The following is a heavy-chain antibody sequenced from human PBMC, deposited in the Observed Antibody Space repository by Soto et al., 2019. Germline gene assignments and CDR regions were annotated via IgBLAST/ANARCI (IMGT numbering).Heavy chain of an antibody. V-gene: IGHV1-69*13. CDR1: GYTFTSYG. D-gene: IGHD5-18*01. J-gene: IGHJ3*02. Sequence: AASVKVSCKASGYTFTSYGISWVRQAPGQGLEWMGGIIPIFGTANYAQKFQGRVTITADESTSTAYMELSSLRSEDTAVYYCARVIDTAMVSDAFDIWGQGTMVTVSS. CDR2: IIPIFGTA. CDR3: ARVIDTAMVSDAFDI.